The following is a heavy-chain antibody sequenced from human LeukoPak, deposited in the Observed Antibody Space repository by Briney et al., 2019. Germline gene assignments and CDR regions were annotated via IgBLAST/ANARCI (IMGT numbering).Heavy chain of an antibody. J-gene: IGHJ6*03. Sequence: PGGSLRLSCAASGFTFSSYGMHWVRQAPGKGLEWVAFIRYDGSNRYYADSVKGRFTISRDNSKNTLYLQMNSLRAEDTAVYYCAVIPLYCSGGSCHYYYMDVWGKGTTVTISS. CDR3: AVIPLYCSGGSCHYYYMDV. V-gene: IGHV3-30*02. CDR2: IRYDGSNR. CDR1: GFTFSSYG. D-gene: IGHD2-15*01.